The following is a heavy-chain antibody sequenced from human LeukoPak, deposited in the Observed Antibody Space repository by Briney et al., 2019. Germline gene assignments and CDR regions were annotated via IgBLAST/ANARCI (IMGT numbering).Heavy chain of an antibody. CDR3: ATSRQYYDFWSGYYRD. V-gene: IGHV3-21*01. CDR1: GFTFSSYS. J-gene: IGHJ4*02. CDR2: ISSSSSYI. D-gene: IGHD3-3*01. Sequence: GGSLSLSCAASGFTFSSYSMNWVRQAPGKGLEWVSSISSSSSYIYYADSVKGRFTISRDNAKNSLYLQMNSLRAEDTAVYYCATSRQYYDFWSGYYRDWGQGTLVTVSS.